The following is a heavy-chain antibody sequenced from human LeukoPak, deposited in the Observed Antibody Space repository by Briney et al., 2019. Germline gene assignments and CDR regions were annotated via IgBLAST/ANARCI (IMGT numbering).Heavy chain of an antibody. CDR3: AREGLIVGATYGMDV. D-gene: IGHD1-26*01. Sequence: ASVKVSCTASGYTFTSYYMHWVRQAPGQGLEWMGIINPSGGSTSYAQKFQGRVTMTRDTSTSTVYMELSSLRSEDTAVYYCAREGLIVGATYGMDVWGQGTTVTVSS. CDR1: GYTFTSYY. CDR2: INPSGGST. J-gene: IGHJ6*02. V-gene: IGHV1-46*01.